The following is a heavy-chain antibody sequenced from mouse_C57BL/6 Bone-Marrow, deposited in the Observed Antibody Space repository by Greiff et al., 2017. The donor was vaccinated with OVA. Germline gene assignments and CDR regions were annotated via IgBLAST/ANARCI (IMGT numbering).Heavy chain of an antibody. CDR1: GYTFTSYW. CDR3: AKGPGDY. CDR2: IYPSDSYT. Sequence: VQLQQPGAELVKPGASVKLSCKASGYTFTSYWMQWVKQRPGRGLEWIGEIYPSDSYTNYNQKFKGKATLTVDTSSSTAYMQLSSLTSEDSAVYYCAKGPGDYWGQGTSGTVSS. J-gene: IGHJ4*01. V-gene: IGHV1-50*01. D-gene: IGHD3-3*01.